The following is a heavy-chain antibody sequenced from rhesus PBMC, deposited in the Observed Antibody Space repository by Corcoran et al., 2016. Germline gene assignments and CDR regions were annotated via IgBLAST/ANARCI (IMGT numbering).Heavy chain of an antibody. CDR3: ARGAGGADY. Sequence: QVQLQESGPGLVKPSETLSLTCAGSGGSFSGYSWGWIPQPPGKGLEGVGYISGSSGSTDYNPSLKSRVTISTDTSKNQFSLKLSSVTAADTAVYYCARGAGGADYWGQGVLVTVSS. CDR1: GGSFSGYS. CDR2: ISGSSGST. J-gene: IGHJ4*01. D-gene: IGHD6-25*01. V-gene: IGHV4-165*01.